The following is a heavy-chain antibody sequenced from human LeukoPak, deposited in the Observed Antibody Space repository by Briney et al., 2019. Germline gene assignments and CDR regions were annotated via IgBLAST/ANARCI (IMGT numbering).Heavy chain of an antibody. J-gene: IGHJ4*02. D-gene: IGHD6-19*01. CDR2: INPGNGNT. V-gene: IGHV1-3*03. Sequence: ASVKVSCKASGYTFTSYAMHWVRQAPGQRLEWMGWINPGNGNTKYSQEFQGRVTITRDTSTSTAYIELSSLRSEDLAVYYCARVVKYRSGPLTDLLPYYFDYWGQGTLVTVSS. CDR3: ARVVKYRSGPLTDLLPYYFDY. CDR1: GYTFTSYA.